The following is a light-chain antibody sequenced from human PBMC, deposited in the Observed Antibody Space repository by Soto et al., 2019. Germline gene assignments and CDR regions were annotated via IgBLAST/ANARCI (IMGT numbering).Light chain of an antibody. CDR2: EVT. J-gene: IGLJ3*02. CDR1: SSDVGGYNY. Sequence: QSALTQPPSASGSLGQSVTISCTGTSSDVGGYNYVSWFQQHPGKAPRLLAYEVTKRPSGVPDRFFGSKSGNTASLTVSGLQAEDEAYYYCSSYAGGNNLVFGGGTKLTVL. CDR3: SSYAGGNNLV. V-gene: IGLV2-8*01.